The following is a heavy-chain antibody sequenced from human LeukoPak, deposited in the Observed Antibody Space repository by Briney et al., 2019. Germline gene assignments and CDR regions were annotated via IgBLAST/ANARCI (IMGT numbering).Heavy chain of an antibody. Sequence: GGSLRLSXAASGFTFDDYGMSWVRQAPGKGLEWVSGINWNGGSTGYADSVNGRFTISRDNAKNSLYLQMNSLRAEDTALYYCARSILTGYYNYNWLDPWGQGTLVTVSS. D-gene: IGHD3-9*01. CDR1: GFTFDDYG. CDR3: ARSILTGYYNYNWLDP. V-gene: IGHV3-20*04. CDR2: INWNGGST. J-gene: IGHJ5*02.